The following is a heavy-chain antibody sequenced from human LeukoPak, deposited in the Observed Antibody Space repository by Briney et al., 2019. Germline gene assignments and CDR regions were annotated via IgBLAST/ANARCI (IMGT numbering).Heavy chain of an antibody. CDR1: GYTFTGYY. Sequence: ASVKVSCKASGYTFTGYYIHWVRQAPGQGLEWMGWINPKSGGTKYAQKFQGRVTMTRNTSISTAYMDLRSLTSDDTAVYYCARDQGDYYFDYWGQGTLVTVSS. D-gene: IGHD3-16*01. J-gene: IGHJ4*02. CDR3: ARDQGDYYFDY. CDR2: INPKSGGT. V-gene: IGHV1-2*02.